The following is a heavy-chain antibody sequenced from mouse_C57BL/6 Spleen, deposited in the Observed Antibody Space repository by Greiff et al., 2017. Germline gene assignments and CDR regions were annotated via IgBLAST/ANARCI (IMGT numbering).Heavy chain of an antibody. CDR1: GYTFTSYW. CDR3: ANYDGYYDYAMDY. Sequence: VNLVESGAELAKPGASVKLSCKASGYTFTSYWMHWVKQRPGQGLEWIGYINPSSGYTKYNQKFKDKATLTADKSSSTAYMQLSSLTYEDSAVYYCANYDGYYDYAMDYWGQGTSVTGSS. V-gene: IGHV1-7*01. D-gene: IGHD2-3*01. CDR2: INPSSGYT. J-gene: IGHJ4*01.